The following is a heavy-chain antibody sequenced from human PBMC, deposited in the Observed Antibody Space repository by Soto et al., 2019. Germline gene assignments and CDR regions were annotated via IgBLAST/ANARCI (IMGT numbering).Heavy chain of an antibody. J-gene: IGHJ6*02. D-gene: IGHD3-22*01. CDR3: ARFTTYYYDSSSYLTPYYYYGMDV. CDR1: GGTFSSYA. V-gene: IGHV1-69*13. CDR2: IIPIFGTA. Sequence: GASVKVSCKASGGTFSSYAISWVRQAPGQGLEWMGGIIPIFGTANYAQKFQGRVTITADESTSTAYMELSSLRSEDTAVYYCARFTTYYYDSSSYLTPYYYYGMDVWGQGTTVTVSS.